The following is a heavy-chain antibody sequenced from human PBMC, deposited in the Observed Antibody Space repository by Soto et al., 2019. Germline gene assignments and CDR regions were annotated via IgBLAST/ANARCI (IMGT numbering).Heavy chain of an antibody. V-gene: IGHV4-39*01. CDR2: IYYSGST. CDR3: ARQSRASRMDV. J-gene: IGHJ6*02. Sequence: SETLSLTCTVSGGSISSSSYYWGWIRQPPGKGLEWIGSIYYSGSTYYNPSLKSRVTISVDTSKNQFSLKLSSVTAADTAVYYCARQSRASRMDVWGQGTTVTVSS. CDR1: GGSISSSSYY.